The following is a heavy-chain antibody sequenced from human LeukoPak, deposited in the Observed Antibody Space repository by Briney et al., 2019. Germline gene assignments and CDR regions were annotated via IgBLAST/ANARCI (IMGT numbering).Heavy chain of an antibody. CDR1: GYSFTSYW. CDR2: IDPSDSET. CDR3: ARQTAMGRSGDY. J-gene: IGHJ4*02. V-gene: IGHV5-51*01. Sequence: GESLKISCKASGYSFTSYWIGWVRQMPGKGLEWMGIIDPSDSETRYAPSFQGQVTISVDKSLTTADLQWNSLKASDTAMYYCARQTAMGRSGDYWGQGTLVTVSS. D-gene: IGHD5-18*01.